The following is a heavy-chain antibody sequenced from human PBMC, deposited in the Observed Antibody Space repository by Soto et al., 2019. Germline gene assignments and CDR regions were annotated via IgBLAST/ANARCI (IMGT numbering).Heavy chain of an antibody. J-gene: IGHJ5*02. Sequence: PSETLSLTCTVSGGSISSRGYYWGWIRQPPGKGLEWIGYIYYSGSTNYNPSLKSRVTISVDTSKNQFSLKLSPVTAADTALYYCARGVVVPAARSWWFDPWGQETLVTV. D-gene: IGHD2-2*01. CDR3: ARGVVVPAARSWWFDP. CDR1: GGSISSRGYY. V-gene: IGHV4-61*08. CDR2: IYYSGST.